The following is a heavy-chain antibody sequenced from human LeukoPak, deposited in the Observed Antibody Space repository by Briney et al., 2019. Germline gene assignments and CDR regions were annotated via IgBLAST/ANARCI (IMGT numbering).Heavy chain of an antibody. CDR2: TIPMFDTA. Sequence: SVKVSCKTSGGTFSSYAISWVRQAPGQGLEWMGGTIPMFDTANYAHKFQGRVTITADESTSTTYMELSSLRSEDTAVYYCARGRHYYDSSDYYYEGDAFDIWGQGTMVTVSS. J-gene: IGHJ3*02. V-gene: IGHV1-69*13. CDR1: GGTFSSYA. D-gene: IGHD3-22*01. CDR3: ARGRHYYDSSDYYYEGDAFDI.